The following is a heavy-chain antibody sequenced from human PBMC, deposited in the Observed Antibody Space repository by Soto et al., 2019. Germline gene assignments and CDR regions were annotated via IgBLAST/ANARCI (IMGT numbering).Heavy chain of an antibody. D-gene: IGHD3-22*01. CDR1: GYTFTSYG. CDR2: ISAYNGNT. J-gene: IGHJ3*02. V-gene: IGHV1-18*01. Sequence: ASVKVSCKASGYTFTSYGISWVRQAPGQGLEWMGWISAYNGNTNYAQKLQGRVTMATDTSTSTAYMELRSLRSDDTAVYYCARVQRFYYVSSGYYYEPPVRAFDIWGQGTMVTVSS. CDR3: ARVQRFYYVSSGYYYEPPVRAFDI.